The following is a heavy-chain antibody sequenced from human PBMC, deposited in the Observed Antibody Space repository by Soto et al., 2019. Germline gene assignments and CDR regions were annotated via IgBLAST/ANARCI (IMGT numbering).Heavy chain of an antibody. CDR1: GFSLSTSGVG. V-gene: IGHV2-5*02. J-gene: IGHJ4*02. CDR3: AHRPSGWYLFDY. D-gene: IGHD6-19*01. CDR2: IYWDDDK. Sequence: QITLKESGPTLVKPTQTLTLTCTFSGFSLSTSGVGVGWIRQPPEKALEWLALIYWDDDKRYSPSLKARLTITKDTSKNQVVLTMTNMDPVDTATYYCAHRPSGWYLFDYWGQGTLVTVSS.